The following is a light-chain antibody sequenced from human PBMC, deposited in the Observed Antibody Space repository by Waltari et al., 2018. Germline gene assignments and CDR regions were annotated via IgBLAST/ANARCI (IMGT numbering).Light chain of an antibody. Sequence: QSALTQPASVSGSPGQSITISCTGTSSDVGGYNFVSWYHQHPGKAPKLMIYEVTNRPSGVSNRFSGSKSGNTASLTISGLLAEDEADYYCCSYTTTTTVVFGGGTKLTVL. V-gene: IGLV2-14*01. CDR3: CSYTTTTTVV. CDR1: SSDVGGYNF. CDR2: EVT. J-gene: IGLJ3*02.